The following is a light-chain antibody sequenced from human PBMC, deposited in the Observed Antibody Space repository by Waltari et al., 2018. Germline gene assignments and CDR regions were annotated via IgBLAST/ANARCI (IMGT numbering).Light chain of an antibody. CDR1: QGINIY. CDR3: QQLNSYPVT. CDR2: AAS. J-gene: IGKJ2*01. Sequence: DIQLTPSPSFLSASVGDRVTITCRAGQGINIYLACSQQKPGKAPELLIYAASTLQSGVPSRFSGSGSGTEFTLTISSLQPEDFATYYCQQLNSYPVTFGQGTKLEIK. V-gene: IGKV1-9*01.